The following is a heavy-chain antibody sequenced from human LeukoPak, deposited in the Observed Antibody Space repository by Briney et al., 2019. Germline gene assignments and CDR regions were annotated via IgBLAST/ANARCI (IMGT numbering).Heavy chain of an antibody. J-gene: IGHJ5*02. CDR2: IYYSGSS. V-gene: IGHV4-30-4*01. CDR1: GGSISSGDYY. CDR3: ARPYYYDSRIDP. D-gene: IGHD3-22*01. Sequence: SETLSLTCTVSGGSISSGDYYWSWIRQPPGKGLEWVGYIYYSGSSYYNPSLKSRVTISLDTSKNQFSLKLSSVTAVDTAVYYCARPYYYDSRIDPWGQGTLVTVSS.